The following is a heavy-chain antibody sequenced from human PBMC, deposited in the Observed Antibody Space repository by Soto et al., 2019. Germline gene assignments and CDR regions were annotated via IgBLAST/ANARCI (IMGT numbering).Heavy chain of an antibody. CDR3: ARRDCTNGVCFGMDV. CDR2: IYPGDSDT. CDR1: GYSFTSYW. D-gene: IGHD2-8*01. J-gene: IGHJ6*04. V-gene: IGHV5-51*01. Sequence: PGESLKISCKGSGYSFTSYWIGWVRQMPGKGLEWMGIIYPGDSDTIYSPSFQGQVTISADKSISTAYLQWSSLKASDTAMYYCARRDCTNGVCFGMDVWGKGTTVTVSS.